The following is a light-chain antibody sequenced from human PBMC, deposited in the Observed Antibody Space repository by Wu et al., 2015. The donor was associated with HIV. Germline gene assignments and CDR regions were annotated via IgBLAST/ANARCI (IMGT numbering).Light chain of an antibody. CDR2: YAS. CDR3: QQFSSFSFT. V-gene: IGKV3-15*01. J-gene: IGKJ3*01. Sequence: EVVMTQSPATLSVFPGERATLSCRASQSVTSNLAWYQHKPGQAPRLLIYYASSRATGIPPRFSGSGSGTEFTLTISSVQSEDFATYYCQQFSSFSFTFGPGTKVDIK. CDR1: QSVTSN.